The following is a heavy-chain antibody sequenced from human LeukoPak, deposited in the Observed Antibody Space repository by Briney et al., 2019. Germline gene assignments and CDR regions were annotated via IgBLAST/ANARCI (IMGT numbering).Heavy chain of an antibody. D-gene: IGHD3-22*01. CDR3: ARPHSIAYDPDAFDI. V-gene: IGHV4-39*07. CDR2: IYYSGST. Sequence: SETLSLTCTVSGGSISSYYWGWIRQPPGKGLEWIGSIYYSGSTYCNPSLKSRVTISVDTSKNQFSLKLSSVTAADTAVYYCARPHSIAYDPDAFDIWGQGTMVTVSS. J-gene: IGHJ3*02. CDR1: GGSISSYY.